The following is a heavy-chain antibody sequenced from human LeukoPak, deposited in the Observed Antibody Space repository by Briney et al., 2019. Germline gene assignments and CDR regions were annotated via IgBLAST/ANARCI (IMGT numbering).Heavy chain of an antibody. J-gene: IGHJ5*02. D-gene: IGHD6-13*01. V-gene: IGHV3-66*01. CDR2: IYSGGST. CDR3: ARDPIIAAAGTGGNWFDP. Sequence: GGSLRLSCAASGFTVSSNYMSWVRQAPGKGLEWVSVIYSGGSTYYADSVKGRFTISRDNSKNTLYLQMNSLRAEDTAVYYCARDPIIAAAGTGGNWFDPWGQGTLVTVSS. CDR1: GFTVSSNY.